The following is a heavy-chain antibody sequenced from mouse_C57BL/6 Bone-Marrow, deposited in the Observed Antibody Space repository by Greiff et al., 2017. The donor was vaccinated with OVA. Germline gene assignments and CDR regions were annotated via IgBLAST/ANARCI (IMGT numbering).Heavy chain of an antibody. Sequence: QVQLQQPGAELVKPGASVKLSCKASGYTFTSYWMQWVKQRPGQGLEWIGEIDPSDSYTNYNQKFKGKATLTVDKSSSTAYMQLSSLTSADSAVDYCARSLLLPWYCDVWGTGTTVTVSA. D-gene: IGHD2-3*01. V-gene: IGHV1-50*01. J-gene: IGHJ1*03. CDR2: IDPSDSYT. CDR3: ARSLLLPWYCDV. CDR1: GYTFTSYW.